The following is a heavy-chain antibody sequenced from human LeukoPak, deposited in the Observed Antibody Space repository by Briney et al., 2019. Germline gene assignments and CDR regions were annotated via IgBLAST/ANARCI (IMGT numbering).Heavy chain of an antibody. CDR1: GFTFRSYE. CDR3: ARANYYDISGYDY. V-gene: IGHV3-48*03. D-gene: IGHD3-22*01. Sequence: GGSLRLSCAASGFTFRSYEMNWVRQAPGKGLEWVSYITSSGSTIYYADSVKGRFTISRDNAKNSLYLQMNSLRAEDTAVYYCARANYYDISGYDYWGQGTLVTVSS. CDR2: ITSSGSTI. J-gene: IGHJ4*02.